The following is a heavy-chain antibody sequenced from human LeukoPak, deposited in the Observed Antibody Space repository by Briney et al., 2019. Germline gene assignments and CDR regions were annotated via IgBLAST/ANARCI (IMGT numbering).Heavy chain of an antibody. CDR1: GFTFSSYA. D-gene: IGHD3-22*01. V-gene: IGHV3-23*01. CDR3: AKDLTADMIVVVIPVDY. Sequence: GGSLRLSCAASGFTFSSYAMSWVRQAPGKGLEWVSAISGSGGSTYYADSVKGRFTISRDNSKNTLYLQMNSLRAEGTAVYYCAKDLTADMIVVVIPVDYWGQGTLVTVSS. J-gene: IGHJ4*02. CDR2: ISGSGGST.